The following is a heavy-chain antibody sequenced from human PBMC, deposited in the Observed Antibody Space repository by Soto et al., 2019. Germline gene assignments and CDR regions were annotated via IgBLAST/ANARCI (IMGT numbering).Heavy chain of an antibody. Sequence: ASGPTLVNPTQTLTLTCTFSGFSLSTSGVAVGWIRQPPGKALEWLALIYWDDDKRYSPSLRSRLTITKDTSKNQVVLTMTNVDPVDTATYYCAHWYTHGLDYWGQGTLVTVSS. V-gene: IGHV2-5*02. CDR1: GFSLSTSGVA. J-gene: IGHJ4*02. CDR2: IYWDDDK. CDR3: AHWYTHGLDY. D-gene: IGHD1-20*01.